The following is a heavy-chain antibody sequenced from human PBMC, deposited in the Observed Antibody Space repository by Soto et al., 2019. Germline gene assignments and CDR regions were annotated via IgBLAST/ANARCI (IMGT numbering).Heavy chain of an antibody. D-gene: IGHD2-2*01. CDR3: AAGASPLAYYYYYGMDV. V-gene: IGHV1-58*01. CDR2: IVVGSGNT. Sequence: GASVKVSCKASGFTFTSSAVQWVRQARGQRLEWIGWIVVGSGNTNYAQKFQERVTITRDMSTSTAYMELSSLRSEDTAVYYCAAGASPLAYYYYYGMDVWGQGTTVTVSS. CDR1: GFTFTSSA. J-gene: IGHJ6*02.